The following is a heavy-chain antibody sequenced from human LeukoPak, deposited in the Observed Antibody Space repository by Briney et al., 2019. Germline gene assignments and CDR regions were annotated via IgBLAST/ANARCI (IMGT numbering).Heavy chain of an antibody. Sequence: SETLSLTCAVYGGSFSGYYWSWIRQPPGKGLEWIGEINHSGSTNYNPSLKSRVTISVDTSKNQFSLKLSSVTAADTAVYYCARGAGYSSGWYGGFDPWGQGTLVTVSP. J-gene: IGHJ5*02. CDR1: GGSFSGYY. D-gene: IGHD6-19*01. V-gene: IGHV4-34*01. CDR2: INHSGST. CDR3: ARGAGYSSGWYGGFDP.